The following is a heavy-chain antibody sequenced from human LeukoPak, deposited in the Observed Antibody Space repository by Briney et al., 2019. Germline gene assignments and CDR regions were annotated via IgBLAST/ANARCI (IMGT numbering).Heavy chain of an antibody. CDR1: GFTFSSYA. CDR3: ARESKVGVTDY. J-gene: IGHJ4*02. Sequence: GGSLRLSCAASGFTFSSYAMHWVRQAPGKGLEWVAVISYDGSNKYYADSVKGRFTISRDNSKNTLYLQMNSLRAEDTAVYYCARESKVGVTDYWGQGTLVTVSS. V-gene: IGHV3-30-3*01. CDR2: ISYDGSNK. D-gene: IGHD3-10*01.